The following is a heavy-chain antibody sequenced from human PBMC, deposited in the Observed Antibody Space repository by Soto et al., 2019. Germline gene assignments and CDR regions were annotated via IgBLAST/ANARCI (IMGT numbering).Heavy chain of an antibody. V-gene: IGHV3-30-3*01. D-gene: IGHD2-8*01. Sequence: QVQLVESGGGVVQPGSSLRLSCAASGFSFKNYAFHWVRQAPGKGLEWVALISHNDEPKNFYADSVQCRFTISRDNFKNTVFLQMNRLIDEDTAVYHCARGGRAETYNGAFEYWGQGTQVTGSS. CDR1: GFSFKNYA. J-gene: IGHJ4*01. CDR2: ISHNDEPKN. CDR3: ARGGRAETYNGAFEY.